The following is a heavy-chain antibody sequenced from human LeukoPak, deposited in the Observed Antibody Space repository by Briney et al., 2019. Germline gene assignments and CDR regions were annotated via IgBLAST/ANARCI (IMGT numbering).Heavy chain of an antibody. CDR3: ARALYYDSSGYYYEAAEYYFDY. V-gene: IGHV1-69*04. Sequence: ASVKVSCKASGGTFSSYAISWVRQAPGQGLEWMGRIIPILGIANYAQKFQGRVTITADKSTSTAYMELSSLRSEDTAVYYCARALYYDSSGYYYEAAEYYFDYWGQGILVTVSS. CDR2: IIPILGIA. CDR1: GGTFSSYA. D-gene: IGHD3-22*01. J-gene: IGHJ4*02.